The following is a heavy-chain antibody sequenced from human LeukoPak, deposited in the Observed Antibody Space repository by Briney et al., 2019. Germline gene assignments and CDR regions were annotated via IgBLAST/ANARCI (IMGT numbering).Heavy chain of an antibody. Sequence: SETLSLTCAVYGGSFSGYYWSWIRQPPGKGLEWIGEINHSGSTNYNPSLKSRVTISVDTSKNQFSLKLSSVTAADTAVYYCARGPDIVVVPAAVKRHFQHWGQGTLVTVSS. CDR1: GGSFSGYY. CDR3: ARGPDIVVVPAAVKRHFQH. V-gene: IGHV4-34*01. J-gene: IGHJ1*01. D-gene: IGHD2-2*01. CDR2: INHSGST.